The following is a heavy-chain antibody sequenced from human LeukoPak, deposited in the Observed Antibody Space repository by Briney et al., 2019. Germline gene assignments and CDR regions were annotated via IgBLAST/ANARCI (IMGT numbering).Heavy chain of an antibody. CDR2: INHSGST. Sequence: SETLSLTCTVSGGSISSGDYYWSWIRQPPGKGLEWIGEINHSGSTNYNPSLKSRVTISVDTSKNQFSLKLSSVTAADTAVYYCARFRRPPSQFGSGWPEGLNYYYYGMDVWGQGTTVTVSS. V-gene: IGHV4-39*07. CDR1: GGSISSGDYY. J-gene: IGHJ6*02. CDR3: ARFRRPPSQFGSGWPEGLNYYYYGMDV. D-gene: IGHD6-19*01.